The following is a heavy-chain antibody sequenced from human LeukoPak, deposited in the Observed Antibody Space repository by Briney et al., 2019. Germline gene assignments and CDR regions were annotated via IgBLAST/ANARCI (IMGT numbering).Heavy chain of an antibody. CDR1: GSTFGSYG. J-gene: IGHJ4*02. CDR3: ARSRTVGATISY. D-gene: IGHD1-26*01. V-gene: IGHV3-21*01. CDR2: ISSSSSYI. Sequence: GGSLRLSCAASGSTFGSYGMNWVRQAPGKGLEWVSSISSSSSYIYYADSVKGRFTISRDNAKNSLYLQMNSLRAEDTAVYYCARSRTVGATISYWGQGTLVTVSS.